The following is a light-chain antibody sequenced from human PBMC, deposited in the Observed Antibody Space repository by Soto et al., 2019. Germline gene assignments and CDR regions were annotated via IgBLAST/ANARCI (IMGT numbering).Light chain of an antibody. CDR3: QQYGSSGYT. Sequence: DIQMTQSPSFVSASVGDRVTITCRASQGISRWLAWYQQRPGKAPELLIYGASRLQSGVPSRFSGSGSGTDFTLTISSLQPEDFAVYYCQQYGSSGYTFGQGTKLEIK. CDR2: GAS. J-gene: IGKJ2*01. V-gene: IGKV1-12*01. CDR1: QGISRW.